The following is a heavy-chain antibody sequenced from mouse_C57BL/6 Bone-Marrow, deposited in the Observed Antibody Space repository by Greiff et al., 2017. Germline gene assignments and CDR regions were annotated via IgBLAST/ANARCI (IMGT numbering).Heavy chain of an antibody. Sequence: EVQRVESGGGLVKPGGSLKLSCAASGFTFSSYAMSWVRQTPEKRLEWVATISDGGSYTYYPDNVKGRFTISRDNAKNNLYLQMSQLKSEDTAMYYCARGELRSYYDAMDYWGQGTSVTVSS. J-gene: IGHJ4*01. CDR2: ISDGGSYT. CDR1: GFTFSSYA. D-gene: IGHD1-1*01. V-gene: IGHV5-4*01. CDR3: ARGELRSYYDAMDY.